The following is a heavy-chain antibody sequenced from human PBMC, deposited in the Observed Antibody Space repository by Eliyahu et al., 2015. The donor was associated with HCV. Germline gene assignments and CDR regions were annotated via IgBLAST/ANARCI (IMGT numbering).Heavy chain of an antibody. CDR1: GFTFEDYA. Sequence: EVQLVESGGGLVQPGRSLRLSCAASGFTFEDYAIHWVRQVPGKGLGWVSGISWNSGNIGYADSVKGRFTISRDNAKNSLYLQMNSLRAEDTALYYCAKDWGYYDSSGYFDYWGQGTLVTVSS. J-gene: IGHJ4*02. V-gene: IGHV3-9*01. CDR3: AKDWGYYDSSGYFDY. CDR2: ISWNSGNI. D-gene: IGHD3-22*01.